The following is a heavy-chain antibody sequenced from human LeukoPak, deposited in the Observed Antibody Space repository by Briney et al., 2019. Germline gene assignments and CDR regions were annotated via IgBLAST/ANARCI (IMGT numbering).Heavy chain of an antibody. D-gene: IGHD6-19*01. CDR1: GYTFTSYD. Sequence: GASVKVSCKASGYTFTSYDINWVRQATGQGLEWMGWMNPNSGNTGYAQKFQGRVTMTRNTSISTAYMELSSLRSEDTAVYYCAAGTHSSGWYEYGYWGQGTLVTVSS. V-gene: IGHV1-8*01. J-gene: IGHJ4*02. CDR2: MNPNSGNT. CDR3: AAGTHSSGWYEYGY.